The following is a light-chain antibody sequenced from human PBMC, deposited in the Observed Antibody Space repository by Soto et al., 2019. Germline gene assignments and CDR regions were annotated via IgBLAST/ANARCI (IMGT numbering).Light chain of an antibody. V-gene: IGKV3-20*01. CDR1: QSVSNNY. Sequence: EIALTQSPGTLSLSPGERATLSCGASQSVSNNYLAWYQQKPGQAPRLLIYGASNRATGIPDRFSGSGSGTDFTLTISRLEPEDFAVYYCQQYGSSGTVGQGTKVDSK. CDR2: GAS. J-gene: IGKJ1*01. CDR3: QQYGSSGT.